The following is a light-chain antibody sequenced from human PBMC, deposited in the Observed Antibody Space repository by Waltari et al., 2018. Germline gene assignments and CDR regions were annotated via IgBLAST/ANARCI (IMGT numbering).Light chain of an antibody. CDR2: DVS. CDR1: NSDMGYYNY. J-gene: IGLJ2*01. CDR3: ASYTGTSTVL. Sequence: QSALTQPASVSGSPGPSTTISCTGTNSDMGYYNYVSWYRQHPDKAPKLMNFDVSRRPSGVSDRFSGSKSGDMASLTISGLQADDEAHYYCASYTGTSTVLFGGGTKVTVL. V-gene: IGLV2-14*01.